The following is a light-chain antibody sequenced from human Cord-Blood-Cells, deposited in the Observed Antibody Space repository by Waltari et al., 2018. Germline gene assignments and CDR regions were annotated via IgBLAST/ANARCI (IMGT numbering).Light chain of an antibody. CDR3: QQRSNWPLT. Sequence: EIVFTPSPATLSLSPGESPTLSCSASQSVRSYLAWYQQKPGQAPRLLIYDASNRATGIPARFSGSGSGTDFTLTISSLEPEDFAVYYCQQRSNWPLTFGGGTKVEIK. V-gene: IGKV3-11*01. CDR1: QSVRSY. J-gene: IGKJ4*01. CDR2: DAS.